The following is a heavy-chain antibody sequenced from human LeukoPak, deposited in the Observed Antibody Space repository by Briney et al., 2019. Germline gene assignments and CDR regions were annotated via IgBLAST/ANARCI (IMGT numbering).Heavy chain of an antibody. CDR2: ISSGSTYI. CDR3: AREIAAADYYYYMDV. J-gene: IGHJ6*03. D-gene: IGHD6-13*01. V-gene: IGHV3-21*01. Sequence: GGSLRLSCAASRFTFSSYMMHWVRQAPGKGLEWVSSISSGSTYIYYADSVKGRFTISRDNAKNSLYLQMNSLRAEDTAVYYCAREIAAADYYYYMDVWGKGTTVTVSS. CDR1: RFTFSSYM.